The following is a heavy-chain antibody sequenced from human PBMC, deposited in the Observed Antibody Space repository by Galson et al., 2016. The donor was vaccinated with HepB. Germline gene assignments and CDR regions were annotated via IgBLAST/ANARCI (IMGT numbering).Heavy chain of an antibody. D-gene: IGHD1-1*01. V-gene: IGHV4-61*01. CDR3: ARGGGNVYGMDV. Sequence: SETLSLTCSFSGDAVRGSSYSYYWTWIRQPPGKALEWIGYIYYDGSTNYNPSLKSRVTISVDPSKNQFSLNLSSVTAADTAVYHCARGGGNVYGMDVWGQGTTVTVSS. CDR2: IYYDGST. CDR1: GDAVRGSSYSYY. J-gene: IGHJ6*02.